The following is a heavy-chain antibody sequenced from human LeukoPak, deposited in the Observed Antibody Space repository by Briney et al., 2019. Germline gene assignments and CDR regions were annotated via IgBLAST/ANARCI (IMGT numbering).Heavy chain of an antibody. J-gene: IGHJ4*02. D-gene: IGHD3-16*02. V-gene: IGHV4-34*01. CDR1: GGSFSGYY. CDR2: INHSGST. CDR3: ARFVDLGYFDY. Sequence: PSETLSLTCAVYGGSFSGYYWSRIRQPPGKGLEWIGEINHSGSTNYNPSLKSRVTISVDTSKNQFSLKLSSVTAADTAVYYCARFVDLGYFDYWGQGTLVTVSS.